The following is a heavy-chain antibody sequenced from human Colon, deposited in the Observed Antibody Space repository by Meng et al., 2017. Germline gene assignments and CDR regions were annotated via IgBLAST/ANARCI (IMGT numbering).Heavy chain of an antibody. V-gene: IGHV3-74*01. Sequence: VQWVASGGGLAQPGGSLRLSCAASGFTFNTYWMHWIRQAPGKGLVWVSRISSDGSITSYADSVKGRFSISRDNAKNTLYLQMNSLRVEDTAVYYCASLGLSGGTIDYWGQGTLVTVSS. D-gene: IGHD3-16*01. CDR3: ASLGLSGGTIDY. CDR2: ISSDGSIT. CDR1: GFTFNTYW. J-gene: IGHJ4*02.